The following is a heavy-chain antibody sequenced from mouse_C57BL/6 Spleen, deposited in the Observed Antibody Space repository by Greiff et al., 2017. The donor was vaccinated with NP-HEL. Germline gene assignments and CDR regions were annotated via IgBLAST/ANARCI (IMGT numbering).Heavy chain of an antibody. CDR2: ISYDGSN. Sequence: EVQLQQSGPGLVKPSQSLSLTCSVTGYSITSGYYWNWIRQFPGNKLEWMGYISYDGSNNYNPSLKNRISITRDTSKNQFFLKLNSVTTEDTATYYCAITTVVPRAMDYWGQGTSVTVSS. CDR3: AITTVVPRAMDY. CDR1: GYSITSGYY. J-gene: IGHJ4*01. V-gene: IGHV3-6*01. D-gene: IGHD1-1*01.